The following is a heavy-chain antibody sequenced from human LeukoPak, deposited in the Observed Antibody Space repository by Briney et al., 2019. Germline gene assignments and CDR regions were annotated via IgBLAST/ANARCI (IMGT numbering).Heavy chain of an antibody. V-gene: IGHV3-53*01. J-gene: IGHJ6*02. D-gene: IGHD6-6*01. CDR3: ARRPRPHLSIAARRVYYYGMDV. Sequence: ETLSLTCAVYGGSFSGYYWSWIRQPPGKGLEWVSVIYSGGSTYYADSVKGRFTISRDNSKNTLYLQMNSLRAEDTAVYYCARRPRPHLSIAARRVYYYGMDVWGQGTTVTVSS. CDR2: IYSGGST. CDR1: GGSFSGYY.